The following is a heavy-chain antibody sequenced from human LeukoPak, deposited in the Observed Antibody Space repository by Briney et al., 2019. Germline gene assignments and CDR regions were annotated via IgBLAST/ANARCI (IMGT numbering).Heavy chain of an antibody. CDR1: GFTFSSYA. CDR3: ARRRIGPNWFDP. Sequence: GGSLRLSCAASGFTFSSYAMSWVRQAPGKGLEWVSSISSSSSYIYYADSVKGRFTISRDNAKNSLYLQMNSLRAEDTAVYYCARRRIGPNWFDPWGQGTLVTVSS. V-gene: IGHV3-21*01. CDR2: ISSSSSYI. D-gene: IGHD2/OR15-2a*01. J-gene: IGHJ5*02.